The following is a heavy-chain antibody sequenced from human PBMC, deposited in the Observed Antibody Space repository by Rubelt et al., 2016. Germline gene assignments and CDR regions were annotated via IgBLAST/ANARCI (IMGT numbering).Heavy chain of an antibody. V-gene: IGHV3-48*01. CDR2: ISSSSDAI. CDR3: ARVESSIASRSDF. J-gene: IGHJ4*02. D-gene: IGHD6-6*01. Sequence: GKGLEWVSYISSSSDAIYYADSAKGRFTISRDNAKNSLYLQMNSLRAEDTAVYYCARVESSIASRSDFWGRGTLVTVSS.